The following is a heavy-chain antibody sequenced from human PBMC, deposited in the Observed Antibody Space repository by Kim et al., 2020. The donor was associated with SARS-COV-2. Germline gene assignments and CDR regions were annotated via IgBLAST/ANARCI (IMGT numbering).Heavy chain of an antibody. D-gene: IGHD6-19*01. V-gene: IGHV3-30*03. J-gene: IGHJ4*02. CDR3: VRGGSSGWVQDLRFDY. Sequence: SVKGRFTISRDNSKNTLYLQMNSLRAEDTAVYYCVRGGSSGWVQDLRFDYWGQGTLVTVSS.